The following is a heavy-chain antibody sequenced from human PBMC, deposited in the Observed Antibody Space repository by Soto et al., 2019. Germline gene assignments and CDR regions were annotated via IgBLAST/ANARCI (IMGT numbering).Heavy chain of an antibody. Sequence: ASVKVSCKAPGYSFISNHMHWVRQAPGQGLEWMGIINPSAGSTSYAQKFQGRVTMTRDTSTSTVYMELNSLRSEDTTVYYCARDSGAVSARRDYFDYCGLGTLVTVSS. CDR1: GYSFISNH. CDR3: ARDSGAVSARRDYFDY. CDR2: INPSAGST. V-gene: IGHV1-46*01. J-gene: IGHJ4*02. D-gene: IGHD6-6*01.